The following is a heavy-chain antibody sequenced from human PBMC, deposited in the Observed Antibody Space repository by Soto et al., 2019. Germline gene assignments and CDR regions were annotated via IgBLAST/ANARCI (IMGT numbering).Heavy chain of an antibody. V-gene: IGHV6-1*01. CDR2: TYYRSKWYN. D-gene: IGHD1-1*01. CDR1: GDSVSSNSAA. J-gene: IGHJ6*02. Sequence: QVQLQQSGPGLVKPSQTLSLTCAISGDSVSSNSAAWNWIRQSPSRGLEWLGRTYYRSKWYNDYELTVKSRITIHPDTTQNQFSLQLNSVTPEDKAVYYCSRDRVPPYYYYYYGMDVWGQGTTVTVSS. CDR3: SRDRVPPYYYYYYGMDV.